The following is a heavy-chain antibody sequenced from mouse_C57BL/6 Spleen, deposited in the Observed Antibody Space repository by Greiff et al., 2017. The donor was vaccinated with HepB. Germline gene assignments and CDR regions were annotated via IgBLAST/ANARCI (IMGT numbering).Heavy chain of an antibody. D-gene: IGHD2-4*01. Sequence: VQLQQPGAELVKPGASVKMSCKASGYTFTSYWITWVKQRPGQGLEWIGDIYPGSGSTNYNEKFKSKATLTVDTSSSTAYMQLSSLTSEDSAVYYCARYHYDYLACFAYWGQGTLVTVSA. CDR2: IYPGSGST. J-gene: IGHJ3*01. V-gene: IGHV1-55*01. CDR3: ARYHYDYLACFAY. CDR1: GYTFTSYW.